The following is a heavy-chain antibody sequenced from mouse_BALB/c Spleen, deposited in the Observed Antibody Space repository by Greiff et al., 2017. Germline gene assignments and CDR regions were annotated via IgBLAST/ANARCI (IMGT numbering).Heavy chain of an antibody. CDR2: INPSNGRT. J-gene: IGHJ2*01. CDR1: GYTFTSYW. Sequence: QVQLQQPGAELVKPGASVKLSCKASGYTFTSYWMHWVKQRPGQGLEWIGEINPSNGRTNYNEKFKSKATLTVDKSSSTAYMQLSSLTSEDSAVYYCARPVVATGDYWGQGTTLTVSS. V-gene: IGHV1S81*02. CDR3: ARPVVATGDY. D-gene: IGHD1-1*01.